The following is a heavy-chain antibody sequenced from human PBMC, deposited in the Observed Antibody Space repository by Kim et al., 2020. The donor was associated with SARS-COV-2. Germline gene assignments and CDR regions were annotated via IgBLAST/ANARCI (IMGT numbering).Heavy chain of an antibody. CDR2: INHSGST. Sequence: SETLSLTCAVYGGSFNEYYWTWIRQPPGKGLEWIGEINHSGSTNYNPSLKSRVSISVDTSKNQFSLELSSVTAADTAVYYCARGCGESTRSSWGEGT. CDR3: ARGCGESTRSS. J-gene: IGHJ5*02. CDR1: GGSFNEYY. V-gene: IGHV4-34*01. D-gene: IGHD2-21*01.